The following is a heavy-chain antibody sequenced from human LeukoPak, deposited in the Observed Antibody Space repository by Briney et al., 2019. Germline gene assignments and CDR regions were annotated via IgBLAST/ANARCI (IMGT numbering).Heavy chain of an antibody. CDR2: IYYSGST. D-gene: IGHD3-16*01. J-gene: IGHJ4*02. V-gene: IGHV4-59*08. Sequence: SETLSLTCTVSGGSISSYYWSWIRQPPGKGLEWIGHIYYSGSTNYNPSLKSRVTISVDTSKNQFSLKLSSVTAADTAVYYCARGGHNYFDYWGQGTLVTVSS. CDR3: ARGGHNYFDY. CDR1: GGSISSYY.